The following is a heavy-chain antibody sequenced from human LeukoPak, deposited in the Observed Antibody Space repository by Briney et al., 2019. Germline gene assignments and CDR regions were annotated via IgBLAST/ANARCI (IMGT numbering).Heavy chain of an antibody. CDR3: ARRAYYDTSGYYPASGYYDL. CDR2: IYSSGIT. D-gene: IGHD3-22*01. V-gene: IGHV4-59*08. Sequence: PSETLSLTCTVSGGSVISSYWNWIRQPPGKGLAWIGYIYSSGITNYNPSLKSRGTISIATSRNQFSLRLNSVTAADTAIYYCARRAYYDTSGYYPASGYYDLWGRGTLVTVSS. J-gene: IGHJ2*01. CDR1: GGSVISSY.